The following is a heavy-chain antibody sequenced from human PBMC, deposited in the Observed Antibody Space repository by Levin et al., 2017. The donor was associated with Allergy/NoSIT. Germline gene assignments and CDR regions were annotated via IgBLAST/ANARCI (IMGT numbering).Heavy chain of an antibody. CDR1: GFTFSSYG. Sequence: PGGSLRLSCAASGFTFSSYGMHWVRQAPGKGLEWVAVISSDGRKKFYADSVKGRFTIYRDNSKNTLDLQMNRLRAEDTAVYYCAKDVYGSGWYPLGNDAFEMWGQGTKVSVSS. CDR2: ISSDGRKK. CDR3: AKDVYGSGWYPLGNDAFEM. V-gene: IGHV3-30*18. D-gene: IGHD6-19*01. J-gene: IGHJ3*02.